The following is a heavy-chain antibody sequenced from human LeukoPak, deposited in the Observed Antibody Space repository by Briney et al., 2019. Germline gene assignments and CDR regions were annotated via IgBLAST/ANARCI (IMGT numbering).Heavy chain of an antibody. Sequence: SETLSLTCTVSGGSLSSYYWSWIRQPPGKGLEWIGYIYYSGSTNYNPSLTSRVTISVDTSKYQFSLKLSSVTAADTAVYYCARGDSPFYFDYWGQGTLVTVSS. CDR1: GGSLSSYY. CDR3: ARGDSPFYFDY. J-gene: IGHJ4*02. CDR2: IYYSGST. V-gene: IGHV4-59*01.